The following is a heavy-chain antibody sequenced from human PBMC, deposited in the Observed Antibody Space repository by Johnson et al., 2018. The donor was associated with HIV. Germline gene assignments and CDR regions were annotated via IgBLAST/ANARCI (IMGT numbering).Heavy chain of an antibody. V-gene: IGHV3-30*04. CDR2: ISYDGSNK. J-gene: IGHJ3*02. CDR3: ARDPNTYYNFWSGARAWDM. Sequence: QVQLVESGGGLIQPGGSLRLSCAASGFTFSNYAMHWVRQAPGKGLAWVAVISYDGSNKYYADSVKGRFTISRDNSKNTLYLQMNSLRAEDTAVYYCARDPNTYYNFWSGARAWDMWGQGTMVTVSS. CDR1: GFTFSNYA. D-gene: IGHD3-3*01.